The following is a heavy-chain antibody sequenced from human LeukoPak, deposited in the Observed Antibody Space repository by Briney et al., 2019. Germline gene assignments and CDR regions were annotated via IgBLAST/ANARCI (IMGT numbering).Heavy chain of an antibody. Sequence: GGSLRLSCAASGFTFSSYAMSWVRQAPGKGLEWVLAISGSGGSTYYADSVKGRFTISRDNSKNTLYLQMNSLRAEDTAVYYCAKDGLYYDFWSGYEPLGWFDPWGQGTLVTVSS. CDR2: ISGSGGST. J-gene: IGHJ5*02. V-gene: IGHV3-23*01. D-gene: IGHD3-3*01. CDR3: AKDGLYYDFWSGYEPLGWFDP. CDR1: GFTFSSYA.